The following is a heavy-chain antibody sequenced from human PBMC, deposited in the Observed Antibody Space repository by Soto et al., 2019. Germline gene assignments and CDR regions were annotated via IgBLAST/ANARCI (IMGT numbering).Heavy chain of an antibody. CDR1: GGSISSYY. V-gene: IGHV4-59*01. CDR2: IYYSGST. CDR3: AREGYSSCWDPWSPSYYYGMDV. D-gene: IGHD6-13*01. J-gene: IGHJ6*02. Sequence: SETLSLTCTVSGGSISSYYWSWIRQPPGKGLEWIGYIYYSGSTNYNPSLKSRVTISVDTSKNQFSLKLSSVTAADTAVYYCAREGYSSCWDPWSPSYYYGMDVWGQGTTVTVSS.